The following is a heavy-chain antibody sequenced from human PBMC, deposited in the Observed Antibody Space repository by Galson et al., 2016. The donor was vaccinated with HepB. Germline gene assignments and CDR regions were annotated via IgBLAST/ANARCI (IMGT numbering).Heavy chain of an antibody. CDR1: GFTFSIHD. J-gene: IGHJ6*04. D-gene: IGHD4/OR15-4a*01. Sequence: SLRLSCAASGFTFSIHDMHWVRQAPGKGLEWVSAIETAGDTYHADSVKGRLTISRENAKNSLYLQMNSLRAGDTAVYYCARGKSLLTMPWNYGLDVWGKGTTVSVSS. CDR2: IETAGDT. CDR3: ARGKSLLTMPWNYGLDV. V-gene: IGHV3-13*01.